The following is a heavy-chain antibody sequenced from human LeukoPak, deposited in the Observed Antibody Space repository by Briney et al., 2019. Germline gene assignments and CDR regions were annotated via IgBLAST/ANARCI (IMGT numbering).Heavy chain of an antibody. Sequence: TAGESLKISCKGSGYSFTSYWIGWVRQMPGKGLEWMGIIYPGDSDTRYSPSFQGQVTIPADKSISTAYLQWGSLKASDTAMYYCARSYDSSGYQADYWGQGTLVTVSP. V-gene: IGHV5-51*01. CDR2: IYPGDSDT. CDR3: ARSYDSSGYQADY. CDR1: GYSFTSYW. J-gene: IGHJ4*02. D-gene: IGHD3-22*01.